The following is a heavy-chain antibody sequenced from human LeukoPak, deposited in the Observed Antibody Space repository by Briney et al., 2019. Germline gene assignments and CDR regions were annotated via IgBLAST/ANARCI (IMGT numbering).Heavy chain of an antibody. CDR1: GVSISSRSDY. CDR2: FDSSGST. Sequence: PSETLSLTCTVSGVSISSRSDYWGWIRQTPGKGLEWIGNFDSSGSTYYNPSLKSRVTISVGTSKNQFSLNLRSVTAADTAIYFCSRSHDYGGLYFYYYMDVWGKGTTVTVSS. D-gene: IGHD4-23*01. V-gene: IGHV4-39*01. CDR3: SRSHDYGGLYFYYYMDV. J-gene: IGHJ6*03.